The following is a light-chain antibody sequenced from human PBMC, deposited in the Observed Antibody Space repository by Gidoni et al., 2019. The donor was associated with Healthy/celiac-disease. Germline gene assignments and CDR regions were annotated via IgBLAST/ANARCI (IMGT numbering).Light chain of an antibody. J-gene: IGKJ3*01. Sequence: AIRMTQSPSSFSASTGDRVTIPCRTSQGISSYLAWYKQKPGKDPKILNYAASTLQSGVPSRFSGSGSGTDFTLTISCLQSEDFATYYCQQYYSYPPFTFGPGTKVDIK. V-gene: IGKV1-8*01. CDR1: QGISSY. CDR3: QQYYSYPPFT. CDR2: AAS.